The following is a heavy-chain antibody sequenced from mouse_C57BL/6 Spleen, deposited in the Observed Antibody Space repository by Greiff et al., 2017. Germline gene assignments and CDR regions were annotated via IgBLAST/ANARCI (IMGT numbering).Heavy chain of an antibody. J-gene: IGHJ2*01. CDR3: ARSDGSSYFDY. CDR2: IDPSDSYT. Sequence: VQLQQPGAELVRPGTSVKLSCKASGYTFTSYWMHWVKQRPGQGLEWIGVIDPSDSYTNYNQKFKGKATLTVDTSSSTAYMQLSSLTSEDSAVYYCARSDGSSYFDYWGQGTTLTVSS. CDR1: GYTFTSYW. D-gene: IGHD1-1*01. V-gene: IGHV1-59*01.